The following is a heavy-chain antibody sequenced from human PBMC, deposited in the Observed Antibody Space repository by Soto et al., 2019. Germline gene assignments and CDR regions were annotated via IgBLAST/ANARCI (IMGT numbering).Heavy chain of an antibody. CDR3: AKDLLSYGYPPLYYYYYYMDV. J-gene: IGHJ6*03. Sequence: EVQLLESGGGLVQPGGSLRLSCAASGFTFSSYAMSWVRQAPGKGLEWVSAISGSGGSTYYADSVKGRFTISRDNSKNTLYLQMNSLRAEDKAVYYCAKDLLSYGYPPLYYYYYYMDVWGKGTTVTVSS. D-gene: IGHD5-18*01. CDR1: GFTFSSYA. V-gene: IGHV3-23*01. CDR2: ISGSGGST.